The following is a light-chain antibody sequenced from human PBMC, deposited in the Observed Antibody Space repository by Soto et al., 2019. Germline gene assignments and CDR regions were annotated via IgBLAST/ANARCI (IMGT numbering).Light chain of an antibody. CDR2: FGS. Sequence: DIVITHSPLTLPVTHSYPASFSCGASQILLDNNTYNYLDWYVQKPGQSPQLLIYFGSNRAPGVPDRFSGSGSGTDFTLKINRVEAEDVGTYYCMQALQSLTFGQGTRLEIK. CDR1: QILLDNNTYNY. J-gene: IGKJ5*01. CDR3: MQALQSLT. V-gene: IGKV2-28*01.